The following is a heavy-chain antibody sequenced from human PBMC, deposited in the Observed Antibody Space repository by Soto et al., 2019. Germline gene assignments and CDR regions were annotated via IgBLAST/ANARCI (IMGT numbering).Heavy chain of an antibody. Sequence: QVQLVQSGAEVKKPGASVKVSCKASGYTFTNYGINWVRQAPGQGLEWMGWISAYNGNTNYAQKVQGRVTMTXXTXTXXAYMELRSLRSDDTAVYYCARGAVVYSDHICWFDPWGQGTPVTVSS. CDR3: ARGAVVYSDHICWFDP. D-gene: IGHD4-4*01. V-gene: IGHV1-18*01. J-gene: IGHJ5*02. CDR2: ISAYNGNT. CDR1: GYTFTNYG.